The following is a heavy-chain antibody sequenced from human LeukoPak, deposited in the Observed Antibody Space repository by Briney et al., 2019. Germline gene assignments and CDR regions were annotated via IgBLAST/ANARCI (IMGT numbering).Heavy chain of an antibody. CDR2: INPNSGGT. CDR3: LVATTGSYYYYYTDV. D-gene: IGHD2-15*01. V-gene: IGHV1-2*06. J-gene: IGHJ6*03. CDR1: GDTFTGYY. Sequence: ASAKVSCKASGDTFTGYYMHWVRQAPGQGLEWMGRINPNSGGTNYAQKFQGRVTMTRDTSISTAYMELSRLRSDDTAVYYCLVATTGSYYYYYTDVWGKGTTVTVSS.